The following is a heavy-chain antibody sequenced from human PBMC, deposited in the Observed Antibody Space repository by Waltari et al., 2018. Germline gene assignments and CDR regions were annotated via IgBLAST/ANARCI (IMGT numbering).Heavy chain of an antibody. CDR3: ARGQGWFDP. CDR2: IKQDGTEK. Sequence: EVQLVESGAGLVHPGGSLRLTCAASGFTFSSYWMTAVRHAPCKGREGVANIKQDGTEKYYVDSVKGRFTISRDNAENSLSLQMNSLKAEDTAVYYCARGQGWFDPWGQGTLVTVSS. J-gene: IGHJ5*02. V-gene: IGHV3-7*04. CDR1: GFTFSSYW.